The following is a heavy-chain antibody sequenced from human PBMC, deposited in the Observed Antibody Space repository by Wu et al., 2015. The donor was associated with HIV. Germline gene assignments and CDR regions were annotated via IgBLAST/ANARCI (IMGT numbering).Heavy chain of an antibody. V-gene: IGHV1-69*13. J-gene: IGHJ3*01. D-gene: IGHD5-18*01. Sequence: QVQLVQSGAEVKKPGSSVKVSCKTSGGTFSSYAITWVRQAPGQGLECMGRILPIFGTTDYAPKFQGRVTITADESTTTAYMELSSLRSEDTALYYCARGKSRRIQLQSDGDAFDVWGQGTMVTVSS. CDR1: GGTFSSYA. CDR3: ARGKSRRIQLQSDGDAFDV. CDR2: ILPIFGTT.